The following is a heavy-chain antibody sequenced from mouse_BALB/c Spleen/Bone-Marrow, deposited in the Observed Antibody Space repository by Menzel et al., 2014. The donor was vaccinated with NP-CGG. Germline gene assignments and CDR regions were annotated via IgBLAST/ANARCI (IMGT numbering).Heavy chain of an antibody. D-gene: IGHD2-14*01. Sequence: QVQLQQSGAELVKPGASVKLSCKDSGEKGKRKRKKWGKKRRGEGKEGTGEIKPRNGRTNDNEKFKSKATLTVDKSSSTAFILLLSLSSLSSSFYFCARDYGYDAGFAWFVYWGQGTLVTVSA. CDR3: ARDYGYDAGFAWFVY. V-gene: IGHV1S81*02. CDR1: GEKGKRKR. CDR2: IKPRNGRT. J-gene: IGHJ3*01.